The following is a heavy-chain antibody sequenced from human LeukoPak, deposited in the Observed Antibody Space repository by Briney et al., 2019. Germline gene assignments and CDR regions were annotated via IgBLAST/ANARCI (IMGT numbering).Heavy chain of an antibody. D-gene: IGHD1-26*01. CDR1: GGSISSGDYY. Sequence: SQTPSLTCIVSGGSISSGDYYWSWIRQPPGSGLEWIGYIYYSGSTYYNPSLKSRVTISVDTSKNQFSLKLNSVTAADTAVYYCAREVPWVWNFDLWGRGTLVTVSS. CDR2: IYYSGST. CDR3: AREVPWVWNFDL. J-gene: IGHJ2*01. V-gene: IGHV4-30-4*01.